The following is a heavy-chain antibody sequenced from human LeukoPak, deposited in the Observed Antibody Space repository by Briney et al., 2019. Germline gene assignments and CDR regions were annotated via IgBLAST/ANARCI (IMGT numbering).Heavy chain of an antibody. D-gene: IGHD2-21*02. J-gene: IGHJ4*02. CDR2: ISGGGDIT. V-gene: IGHV3-23*01. Sequence: GGSLRLSWAASGFNFANHAMSWVRQTAGKGLEWVSAISGGGDITYYADSVKGRFTISRDNSKDTLFLQMHSLRPGDTAVYYCVREDTPATANYWGQGTLVTISS. CDR1: GFNFANHA. CDR3: VREDTPATANY.